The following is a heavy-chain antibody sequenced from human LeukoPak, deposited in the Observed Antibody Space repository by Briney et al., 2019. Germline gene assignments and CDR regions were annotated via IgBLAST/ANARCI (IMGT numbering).Heavy chain of an antibody. D-gene: IGHD3-10*01. CDR2: ISAYNGNT. V-gene: IGHV1-18*01. CDR1: GYTFTSYG. J-gene: IGHJ4*02. CDR3: ARDLITMVRGVTHFDY. Sequence: ASVKVSCKASGYTFTSYGISWVRQAPGQGLEWMGWISAYNGNTNYAQKLQGRVTMTTDTSTSTAYMELRSLRSDDTAVYYCARDLITMVRGVTHFDYWGQGPWSPSPQ.